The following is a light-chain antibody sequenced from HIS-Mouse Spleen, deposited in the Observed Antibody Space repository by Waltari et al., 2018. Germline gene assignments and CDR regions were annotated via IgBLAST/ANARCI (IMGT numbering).Light chain of an antibody. V-gene: IGLV1-47*01. CDR1: SSNIGSNY. CDR3: AAWDDSLSGRV. CDR2: RNN. J-gene: IGLJ3*02. Sequence: QSVLTQPPSASGTPGQRATIPCSGSSSNIGSNYVYWYQQLPGTAPKLLIYRNNQRPSGVPDRCSGSQSGTSASLAISGLRSEDEADYYCAAWDDSLSGRVFGGGTKLTVL.